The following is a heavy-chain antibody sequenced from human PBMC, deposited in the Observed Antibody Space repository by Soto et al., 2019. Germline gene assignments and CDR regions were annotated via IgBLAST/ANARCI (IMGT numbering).Heavy chain of an antibody. V-gene: IGHV1-3*01. J-gene: IGHJ6*02. CDR3: ARGELGYCSSTSCYYSYYYRMDV. CDR2: INAGNGNT. CDR1: GYTFTSYA. D-gene: IGHD2-2*01. Sequence: ASVKVSCKASGYTFTSYAMHWVRQAPGQRXEWMGWINAGNGNTKYSQKFQGRVTVTRDTSASKAYMELSSLRSEDTAVYYCARGELGYCSSTSCYYSYYYRMDVWGQGTTVTVSS.